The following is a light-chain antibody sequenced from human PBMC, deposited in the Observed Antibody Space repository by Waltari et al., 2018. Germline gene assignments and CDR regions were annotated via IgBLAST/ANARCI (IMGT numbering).Light chain of an antibody. CDR1: QSVSSSY. V-gene: IGKV3-20*01. J-gene: IGKJ2*01. CDR3: QQYGSSPYT. Sequence: EIVLTQSPGTLSLSPGERATLSCRASQSVSSSYLAWYQQKPRPASRLINCGASSRATGIPDRFSGSASGTDFTLTISRLEPEDFAVYYCQQYGSSPYTFGQGTKLEIK. CDR2: GAS.